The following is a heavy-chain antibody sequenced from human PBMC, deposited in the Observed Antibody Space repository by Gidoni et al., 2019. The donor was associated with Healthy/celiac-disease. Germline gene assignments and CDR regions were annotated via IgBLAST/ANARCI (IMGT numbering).Heavy chain of an antibody. Sequence: EVQLVESGGGLVKPGRSLRLSCTASGFTFGDYAMSWFRQAPGKGLEWVGFIRSKAYGGTTEYAASVKGRFTISRDDSKSIAYLQMNSLKTEDTAVYYCTRDHVYNWNENFDYWGQGTLVTVSS. V-gene: IGHV3-49*05. CDR1: GFTFGDYA. D-gene: IGHD1-1*01. J-gene: IGHJ4*02. CDR2: IRSKAYGGTT. CDR3: TRDHVYNWNENFDY.